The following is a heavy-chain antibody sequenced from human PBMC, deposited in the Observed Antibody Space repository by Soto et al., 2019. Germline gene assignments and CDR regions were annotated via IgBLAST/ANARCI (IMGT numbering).Heavy chain of an antibody. CDR3: ARGLFDYSNLDF. V-gene: IGHV1-3*05. CDR1: GYTFTTYA. J-gene: IGHJ4*02. CDR2: ITAGNGKP. Sequence: QVQLVQSGAAENKPGASVKISCKASGYTFTTYALHWVRQAPGQQGQRLEWLGRITAGNGKPTYSQKFQDRVTITRDAFATTAYMELSSLTSEAPAVYYCARGLFDYSNLDFWGQGTLVTFSS. D-gene: IGHD6-13*01.